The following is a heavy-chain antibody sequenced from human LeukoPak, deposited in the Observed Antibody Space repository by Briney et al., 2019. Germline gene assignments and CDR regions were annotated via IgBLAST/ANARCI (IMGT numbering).Heavy chain of an antibody. Sequence: SETLSLTCAVYGGSFSGYYWSWIRQPPGKGLEWIGEINHSGSTNYNPSLKSRVTISVDTSKNQFSLKLSSVTAADTAVYYCARVPLGGTYSGYEIDYWGQGTLVTVSS. D-gene: IGHD5-12*01. CDR1: GGSFSGYY. V-gene: IGHV4-34*01. CDR2: INHSGST. CDR3: ARVPLGGTYSGYEIDY. J-gene: IGHJ4*02.